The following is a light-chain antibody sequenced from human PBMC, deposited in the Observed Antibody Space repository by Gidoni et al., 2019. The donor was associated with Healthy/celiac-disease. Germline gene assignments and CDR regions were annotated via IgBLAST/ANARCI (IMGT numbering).Light chain of an antibody. CDR2: GAS. V-gene: IGKV3-20*01. CDR3: QQYGSSPTWT. J-gene: IGKJ1*01. Sequence: DIVLTQSPGTLSLSPGERATLSCRASQSVSSSYLAWYQQKPGQAPRRLIYGASSRATGIPDRFSGSGSGTDFTLTISRLEPEDVAVYYCQQYGSSPTWTFGQGTKVEIK. CDR1: QSVSSSY.